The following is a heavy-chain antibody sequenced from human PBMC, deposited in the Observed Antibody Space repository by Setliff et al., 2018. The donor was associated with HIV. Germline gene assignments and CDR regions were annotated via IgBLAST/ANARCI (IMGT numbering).Heavy chain of an antibody. Sequence: ASVKVSCKASGHSFTTYFLHWVRQAPGQGLEWMGMINPSGGEPSYAQRFQGRVTMTTDTSTATAYLELRSLRSDDTAVYYCARSGESFTTHFDAWGQGTMVTVSS. V-gene: IGHV1-46*01. CDR3: ARSGESFTTHFDA. D-gene: IGHD4-4*01. J-gene: IGHJ3*01. CDR2: INPSGGEP. CDR1: GHSFTTYF.